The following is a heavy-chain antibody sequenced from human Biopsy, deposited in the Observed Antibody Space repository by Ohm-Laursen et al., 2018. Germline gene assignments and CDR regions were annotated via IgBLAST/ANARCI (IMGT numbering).Heavy chain of an antibody. J-gene: IGHJ4*01. CDR3: AGGGNGFGCLLFPR. D-gene: IGHD3-10*01. CDR1: GGSFTGHY. V-gene: IGHV4-59*11. CDR2: ISYTGYT. Sequence: SDTLSLTCTVSGGSFTGHYWSWIRQPPGKGLEWIGHISYTGYTSYNASLKSRIPISVDTSRNHFSLRLSSLTAADTAVYYCAGGGNGFGCLLFPRWGQGTPVTVSS.